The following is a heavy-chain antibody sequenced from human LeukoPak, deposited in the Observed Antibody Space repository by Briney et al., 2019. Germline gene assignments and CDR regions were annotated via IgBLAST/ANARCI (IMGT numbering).Heavy chain of an antibody. D-gene: IGHD1-1*01. CDR1: GYTFTSYG. CDR2: ISAYNGNT. J-gene: IGHJ3*02. V-gene: IGHV1-18*01. Sequence: ASVKVSCKASGYTFTSYGISWVRQAPGQGLEWMGWISAYNGNTNYAQKLQGRVTMTTDTSTSTAYMELRSLRSDDTAVYYCARGEHNWNDVWAAFDIWGQGTMVTVSS. CDR3: ARGEHNWNDVWAAFDI.